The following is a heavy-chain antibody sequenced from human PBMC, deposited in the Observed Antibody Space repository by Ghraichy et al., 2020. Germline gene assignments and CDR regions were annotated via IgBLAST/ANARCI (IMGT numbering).Heavy chain of an antibody. J-gene: IGHJ4*02. Sequence: SETLSLTCAVYGGSFSGYYWSWIRQPPGKGLEWIGEINHSGSTNYNPSLKSRVTISVDTSKNQFSLKLSSVTAADTAVYYCARGGRVGMVQGVIANSGGVDYWGQGTLVTVSS. V-gene: IGHV4-34*01. D-gene: IGHD3-10*01. CDR1: GGSFSGYY. CDR2: INHSGST. CDR3: ARGGRVGMVQGVIANSGGVDY.